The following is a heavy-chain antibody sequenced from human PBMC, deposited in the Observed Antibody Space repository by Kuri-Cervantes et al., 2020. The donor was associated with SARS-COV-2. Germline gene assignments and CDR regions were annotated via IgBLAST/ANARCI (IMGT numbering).Heavy chain of an antibody. Sequence: GGSLRLSCAASGFTFSSYAMSWVRQAPGKGLEWVSAISGSGGSTYYADSVKGRFTISRDNSKNTLYLQMNSLRAEDTAVYYCAKDYYDSSGYYDAFDIWGQGTMVTVSS. D-gene: IGHD3-22*01. CDR3: AKDYYDSSGYYDAFDI. V-gene: IGHV3-23*01. J-gene: IGHJ3*02. CDR2: ISGSGGST. CDR1: GFTFSSYA.